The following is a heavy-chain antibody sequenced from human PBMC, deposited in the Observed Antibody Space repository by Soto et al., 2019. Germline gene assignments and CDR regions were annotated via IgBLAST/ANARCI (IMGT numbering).Heavy chain of an antibody. CDR2: INPSGGST. J-gene: IGHJ5*02. CDR1: GYTFTSYY. V-gene: IGHV1-46*01. CDR3: ARDNARELSSSWYSRYNWFDP. Sequence: ASVKVSCKASGYTFTSYYMHWVRQAPGQGLEWMGIINPSGGSTSYAQKLQGRVTMTRDTSTSTVYMELSSLRSEDTAVYYCARDNARELSSSWYSRYNWFDPWGQGTLVTVSS. D-gene: IGHD6-13*01.